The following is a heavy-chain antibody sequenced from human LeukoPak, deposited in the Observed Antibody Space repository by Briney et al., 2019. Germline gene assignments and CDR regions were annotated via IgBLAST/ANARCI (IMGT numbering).Heavy chain of an antibody. J-gene: IGHJ6*03. CDR3: ASGSSGFDYGRYFFYYMDV. CDR2: IYYSGST. CDR1: GGSISSSSYY. Sequence: KPSEALSLTCTVSGGSISSSSYYWGWIPQPPGKGLEWLGSIYYSGSTYNNPSLKSRVTMSVDTSKNQFSLKLSSVTAADTAIYYCASGSSGFDYGRYFFYYMDVWGKGTTVTVFS. V-gene: IGHV4-39*01. D-gene: IGHD5-12*01.